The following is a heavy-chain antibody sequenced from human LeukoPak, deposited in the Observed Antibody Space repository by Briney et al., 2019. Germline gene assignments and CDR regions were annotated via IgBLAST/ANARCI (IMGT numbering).Heavy chain of an antibody. CDR3: VREAGHIGGLNELDI. CDR1: GFIFSSYW. Sequence: GGSLRLSCAASGFIFSSYWMSWVRQAPGKGLEWVANIKQDGSEKYYVDSVKGRFTTSRDNAKNSLYLQMNSLRAEDTAVYYCVREAGHIGGLNELDIWGRGTMVTVSA. CDR2: IKQDGSEK. D-gene: IGHD2-15*01. V-gene: IGHV3-7*05. J-gene: IGHJ3*02.